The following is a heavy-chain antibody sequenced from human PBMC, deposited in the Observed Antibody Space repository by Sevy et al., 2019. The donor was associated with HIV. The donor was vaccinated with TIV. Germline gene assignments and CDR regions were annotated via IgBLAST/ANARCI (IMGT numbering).Heavy chain of an antibody. CDR3: ARGAALEH. Sequence: SETLSLTCSVSGGSFSGYYWNWIRQPPGKGLEWIGEIDHIGNIDYNPSLKSRVTISVDTSTNHFSLKVKSVTAADTAVYYCARGAALEHWGQGTLVTVSS. D-gene: IGHD6-13*01. V-gene: IGHV4-34*01. CDR2: IDHIGNI. J-gene: IGHJ4*02. CDR1: GGSFSGYY.